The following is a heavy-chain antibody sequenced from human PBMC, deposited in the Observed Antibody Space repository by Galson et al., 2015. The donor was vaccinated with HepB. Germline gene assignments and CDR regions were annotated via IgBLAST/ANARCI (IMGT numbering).Heavy chain of an antibody. J-gene: IGHJ6*03. V-gene: IGHV5-51*03. CDR1: GYSFTSYW. CDR3: ARLQRGRRFYYYYYMDV. Sequence: QSGAEVKKPGESLKISCKGSGYSFTSYWIGWVRQMPGKGLEWMGIIYPGDSDTRYSPSFQGQVTISADKSISTAYLQWSSLKASDTAMYYCARLQRGRRFYYYYYMDVWGKGTTVTVSS. D-gene: IGHD2-15*01. CDR2: IYPGDSDT.